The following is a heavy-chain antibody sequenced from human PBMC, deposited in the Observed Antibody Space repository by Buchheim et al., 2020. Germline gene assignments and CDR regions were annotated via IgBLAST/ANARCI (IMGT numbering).Heavy chain of an antibody. D-gene: IGHD6-6*01. Sequence: QVQLQQWGAGLLKPSETLSLTCAVYGGSFSGYYWSWIRQPPGKGLEWIGEINHSGSTNYNPSLKSRVTISVDTSKNQFSLNLSSVTAADTAVYYCARGGAARPVLRSYYYYMDVWGKGTT. CDR2: INHSGST. J-gene: IGHJ6*03. CDR1: GGSFSGYY. CDR3: ARGGAARPVLRSYYYYMDV. V-gene: IGHV4-34*01.